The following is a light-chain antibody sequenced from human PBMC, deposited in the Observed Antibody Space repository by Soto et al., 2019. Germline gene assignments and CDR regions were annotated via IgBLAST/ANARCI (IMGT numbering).Light chain of an antibody. J-gene: IGKJ1*01. Sequence: LLTQSPSSLSASVGDRVTITCRASQGISAYVNWYQQKPGKAPQLLIFAASTLQHGVPSRFSGSGSGTDFTLAISNLQPEDFATYFCHQNYSGRSFGPGTKVEV. CDR3: HQNYSGRS. CDR2: AAS. CDR1: QGISAY. V-gene: IGKV1-39*01.